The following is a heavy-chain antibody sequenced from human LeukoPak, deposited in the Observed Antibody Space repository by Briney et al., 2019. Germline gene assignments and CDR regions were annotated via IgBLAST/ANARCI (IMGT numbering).Heavy chain of an antibody. CDR3: ATKGGGYCSSSSCYIYDY. Sequence: APVKVSCKASGYTFTGYYMHWVRQAPGQGLEWMGWISAYNDNTNYAQKLQGRVTMTADTSTSTAYMELRSLRYDDTAVYYCATKGGGYCSSSSCYIYDYWGQGTLVTVSS. J-gene: IGHJ4*02. CDR2: ISAYNDNT. CDR1: GYTFTGYY. D-gene: IGHD2-2*02. V-gene: IGHV1-18*04.